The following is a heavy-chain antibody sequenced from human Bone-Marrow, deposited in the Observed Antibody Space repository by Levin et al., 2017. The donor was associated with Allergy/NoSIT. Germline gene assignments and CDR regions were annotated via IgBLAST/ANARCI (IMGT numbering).Heavy chain of an antibody. CDR1: GYTFTSYD. CDR2: MNPNSGNT. CDR3: ARVYLRYFDWAIDY. Sequence: GESLKISCKASGYTFTSYDINWVRQATGQGLEWMGWMNPNSGNTGYAQKFQGRVTMTRNTSISTAYMELSSLRSEDTAVYYCARVYLRYFDWAIDYWGQGTLVTVSS. J-gene: IGHJ4*02. V-gene: IGHV1-8*01. D-gene: IGHD3-9*01.